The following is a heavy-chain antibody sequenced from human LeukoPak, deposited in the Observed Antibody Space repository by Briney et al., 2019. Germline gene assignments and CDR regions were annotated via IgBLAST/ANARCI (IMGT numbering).Heavy chain of an antibody. D-gene: IGHD3-10*01. CDR3: ARSLSSRGLIIPKTSRYLDY. CDR1: GFTFSTYA. J-gene: IGHJ4*02. CDR2: IKQDGSEK. V-gene: IGHV3-7*01. Sequence: PGGSLRLSCAASGFTFSTYAMHWVRQAPGKGLEWVANIKQDGSEKYYVDSVKGRFTISRDNAKNSLYLQMNSLRAEDTAVYSCARSLSSRGLIIPKTSRYLDYWGQGTLVTVSS.